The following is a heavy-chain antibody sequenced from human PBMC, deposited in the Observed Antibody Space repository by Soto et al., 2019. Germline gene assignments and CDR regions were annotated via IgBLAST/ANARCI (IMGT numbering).Heavy chain of an antibody. CDR2: IYYSGST. D-gene: IGHD2-15*01. J-gene: IGHJ4*02. CDR3: ARYGSGECNRGSCYSPFDY. Sequence: SVTLSRTCTGSGRSMSSVNDGWSWIRQPPGKGLEWIGYIYYSGSTYYNPSLRSRVTISVDTSKNQFSLKLSSVTAADTAVYYCARYGSGECNRGSCYSPFDYWGQGTLVTVSS. V-gene: IGHV4-30-4*01. CDR1: GRSMSSVNDG.